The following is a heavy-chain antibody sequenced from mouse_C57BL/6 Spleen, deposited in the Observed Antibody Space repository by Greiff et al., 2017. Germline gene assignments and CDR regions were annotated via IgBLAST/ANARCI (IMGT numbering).Heavy chain of an antibody. V-gene: IGHV5-16*01. CDR2: INYDGSST. J-gene: IGHJ2*01. CDR3: ARAYDYVLDY. CDR1: GFTFSDYY. Sequence: EVKVVESEGGLVQPGSSMKLSCTASGFTFSDYYMAWVRQVPEKGLEWVANINYDGSSTYYLDSLKSRFIISRDNAKNILYLQMSSLKSEDTATYYCARAYDYVLDYWGQGTTLTVSS. D-gene: IGHD2-4*01.